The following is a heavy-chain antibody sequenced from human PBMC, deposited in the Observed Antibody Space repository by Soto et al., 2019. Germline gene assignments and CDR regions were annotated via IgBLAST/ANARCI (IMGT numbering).Heavy chain of an antibody. Sequence: EVQLVQSGAEVKKPGESLRISCKGSGYSFTSYWINWVRQMPGKGLGWMGRIDPSDSYTNYSPSFQGHVTISVDKSISTAYLQWSSLKASDTAMYYCAREPKRSTGYSSDTTFDYWGQGTLVTVSS. J-gene: IGHJ4*02. CDR1: GYSFTSYW. CDR2: IDPSDSYT. CDR3: AREPKRSTGYSSDTTFDY. V-gene: IGHV5-10-1*01. D-gene: IGHD6-25*01.